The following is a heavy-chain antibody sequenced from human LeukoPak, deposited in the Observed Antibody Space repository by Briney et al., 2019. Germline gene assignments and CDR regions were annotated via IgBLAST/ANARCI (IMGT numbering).Heavy chain of an antibody. CDR3: AKAFSPLVIVVIGYFDY. D-gene: IGHD3-22*01. J-gene: IGHJ4*02. V-gene: IGHV3-23*01. CDR1: GFTFSSYA. CDR2: ISGSGGST. Sequence: GGSLRLSCAASGFTFSSYAMSWVRQAPGKGLEWVSAISGSGGSTYYADSVKGRFTISRDNSKNTLYLQMNSLRAEDTAVYYCAKAFSPLVIVVIGYFDYWGQGTLVTASS.